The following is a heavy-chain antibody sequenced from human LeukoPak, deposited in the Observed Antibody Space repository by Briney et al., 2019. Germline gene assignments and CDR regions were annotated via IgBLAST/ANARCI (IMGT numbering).Heavy chain of an antibody. CDR1: GGSISSSSYY. CDR2: IYYSGST. CDR3: ARLVQSRNRAVLYSSSWYQDY. J-gene: IGHJ4*02. Sequence: SETLSLTCTVSGGSISSSSYYWGWIRQPPGKGLEWIGSIYYSGSTYYNPSLKSRVTISVDTSKNQFSLKLSSVTAADTAVYYCARLVQSRNRAVLYSSSWYQDYWGQGTLVTVSS. V-gene: IGHV4-39*07. D-gene: IGHD6-13*01.